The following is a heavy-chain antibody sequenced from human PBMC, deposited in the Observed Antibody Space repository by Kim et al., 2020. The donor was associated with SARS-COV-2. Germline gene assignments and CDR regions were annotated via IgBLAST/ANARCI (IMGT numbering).Heavy chain of an antibody. J-gene: IGHJ6*03. Sequence: SETLSLTCTVSGASINNNYWTWIRQSPEKGLEWIGYIHSTGTTEYNPSLEGRVTLSIDTSRNQFSLTLRSVTAADTAMYFCGRNGVYLEVWGKGTTVTVSS. CDR3: GRNGVYLEV. CDR1: GASINNNY. D-gene: IGHD2-8*01. CDR2: IHSTGTT. V-gene: IGHV4-59*08.